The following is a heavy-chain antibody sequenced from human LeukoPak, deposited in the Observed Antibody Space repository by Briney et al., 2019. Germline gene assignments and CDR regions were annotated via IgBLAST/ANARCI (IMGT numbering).Heavy chain of an antibody. CDR3: ARGAGGKFDF. V-gene: IGHV1-2*02. J-gene: IGHJ4*02. D-gene: IGHD1-1*01. Sequence: ASVKVSCKTSGYIFTADYMHWVRQAPGQGLEWMGWINPNTGGTNYAQKFQGRATVTRDTSINTAYVELSRLRSDDTAVYYCARGAGGKFDFWGQGTLVTVSS. CDR2: INPNTGGT. CDR1: GYIFTADY.